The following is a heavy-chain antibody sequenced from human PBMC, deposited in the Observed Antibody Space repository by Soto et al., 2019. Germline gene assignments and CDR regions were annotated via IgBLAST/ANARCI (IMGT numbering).Heavy chain of an antibody. CDR3: ASSITQMLTD. D-gene: IGHD1-20*01. CDR1: GFSVSDHF. V-gene: IGHV3-72*01. J-gene: IGHJ4*02. CDR2: ITNRATGDNT. Sequence: EVQLVESGGGLVQSGGSLRLSCTASGFSVSDHFMDWVRQTPGKGLEWLGQITNRATGDNTFYAASVKGRFTVSKDESRNSLYLQMNSLKTEDTAVYDCASSITQMLTDWGQGTLVAVAS.